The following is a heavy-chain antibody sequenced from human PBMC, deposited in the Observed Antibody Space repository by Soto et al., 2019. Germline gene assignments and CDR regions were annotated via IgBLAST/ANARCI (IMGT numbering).Heavy chain of an antibody. J-gene: IGHJ4*02. D-gene: IGHD3-10*01. CDR3: AVLLLWFGESPLFDY. CDR2: INAGNGNT. CDR1: GYTFTSYA. V-gene: IGHV1-3*01. Sequence: ASVKVSCKASGYTFTSYAMHWVRQAPGQRLEWMGWINAGNGNTKYSQKFQGRVTITRDTSASTAYMELSSLRSEDTNVYYCAVLLLWFGESPLFDYWGQGTLVTVSS.